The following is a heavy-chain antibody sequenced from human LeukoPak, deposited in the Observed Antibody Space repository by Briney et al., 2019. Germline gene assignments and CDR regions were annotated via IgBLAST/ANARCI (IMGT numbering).Heavy chain of an antibody. CDR3: ARARQGLNDFDY. CDR1: GGTFSSYA. Sequence: ASVKVSCKASGGTFSSYAISWVRQAPGQGLELMGGIIPIFGTANYAQKFQGRVAITTDESTSTAYMELSSLRSEDTVVYYCARARQGLNDFDYWGQGTLVTVSS. V-gene: IGHV1-69*05. CDR2: IIPIFGTA. J-gene: IGHJ4*02.